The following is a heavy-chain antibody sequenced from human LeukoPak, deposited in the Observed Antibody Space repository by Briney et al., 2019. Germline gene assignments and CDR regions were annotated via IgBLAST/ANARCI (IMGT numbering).Heavy chain of an antibody. CDR1: GLSFSSFA. CDR2: ITAGHYPT. CDR3: TKDPNGDYVGAFDP. V-gene: IGHV3-23*01. D-gene: IGHD4-17*01. J-gene: IGHJ5*02. Sequence: GGSLRLSCAASGLSFSSFAVTWVRQAPGKGLEWVSSITAGHYPTYNTDSVKGRFTISRDNSKNTLYLQMNSLRADDTAVYYCTKDPNGDYVGAFDPWGQGTLVTVSS.